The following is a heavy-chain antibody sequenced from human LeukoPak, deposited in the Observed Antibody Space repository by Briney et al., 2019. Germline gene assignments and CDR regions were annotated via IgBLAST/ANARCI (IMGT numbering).Heavy chain of an antibody. D-gene: IGHD5-12*01. CDR2: INHSGST. Sequence: SETLPLTCAVYGGSFSGYYWSWIRQPPGKGLEWVGEINHSGSTNYNPSLKSRVTISVDTSKNQFSLKLSSVTAADTAVSYCARGRYAHGDYWGQGTLVTVSS. V-gene: IGHV4-34*01. J-gene: IGHJ4*02. CDR1: GGSFSGYY. CDR3: ARGRYAHGDY.